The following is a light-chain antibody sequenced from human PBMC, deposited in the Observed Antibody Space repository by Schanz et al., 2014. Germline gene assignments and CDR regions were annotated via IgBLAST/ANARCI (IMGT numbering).Light chain of an antibody. CDR1: QSISGYD. CDR3: QQYGSSPCT. V-gene: IGKV3-20*01. Sequence: IVLTQSPGTLSLSPGERATLSCKASQSISGYDLAWYQQKPGQAPRLLIDAASTRVTGVPGRFRGSGSVTKFTLTISSLEPEDFAVYYCQQYGSSPCTFGQGTKLEIK. J-gene: IGKJ2*02. CDR2: AAS.